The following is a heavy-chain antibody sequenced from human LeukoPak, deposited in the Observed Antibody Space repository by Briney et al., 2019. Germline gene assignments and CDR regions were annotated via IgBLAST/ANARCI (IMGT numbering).Heavy chain of an antibody. CDR1: GFTFSSYS. V-gene: IGHV3-21*01. J-gene: IGHJ6*03. Sequence: GGSLRLSCAASGFTFSSYSMNWVRQAPGKGLEWVSSISSSSSYIYYADSVKGRFTISRDNAKNSLYMQMNSRRAEDTAVYYCARASGSGSPYYYMDGGGKGTTVTVSS. CDR3: ARASGSGSPYYYMDG. CDR2: ISSSSSYI. D-gene: IGHD3-10*01.